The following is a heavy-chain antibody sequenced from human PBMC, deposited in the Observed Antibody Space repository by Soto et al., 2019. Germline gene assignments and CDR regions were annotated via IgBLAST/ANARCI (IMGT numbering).Heavy chain of an antibody. CDR3: AKDMSRLLYDAFDI. CDR1: GFTFDDYT. V-gene: IGHV3-43*01. Sequence: GGSLRLSCAASGFTFDDYTMHWVRQAPGKGLEWVSLISWDGGSTYYADSVKGRFTISRDNSKNSLYLQMNSLRTEGTALYYCAKDMSRLLYDAFDIWGQGTMVTVSS. D-gene: IGHD3-3*01. CDR2: ISWDGGST. J-gene: IGHJ3*02.